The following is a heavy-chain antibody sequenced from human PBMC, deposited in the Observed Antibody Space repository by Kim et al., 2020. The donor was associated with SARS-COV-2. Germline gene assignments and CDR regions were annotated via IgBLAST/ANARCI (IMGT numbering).Heavy chain of an antibody. D-gene: IGHD3-10*01. J-gene: IGHJ4*02. V-gene: IGHV5-51*01. CDR1: GYSFTSYW. CDR3: ARHGGYYYGSGSYSPFDY. Sequence: GESLKISCKGSGYSFTSYWIGWVRQMPGKGLEWMGIIYPGDSDTRYSPSFQGQVTISADKSISTAYLQWSSLKASDTAMYYCARHGGYYYGSGSYSPFDYWGQGTLVTVSS. CDR2: IYPGDSDT.